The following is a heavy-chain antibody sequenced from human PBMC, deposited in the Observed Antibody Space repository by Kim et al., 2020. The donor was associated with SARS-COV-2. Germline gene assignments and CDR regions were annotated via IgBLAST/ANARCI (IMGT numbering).Heavy chain of an antibody. V-gene: IGHV6-1*01. Sequence: NDYAVSVKSRITTNPGPSQNQFSLQLNSVTPEDTAVYYCARDRPGTTPFDYWGQGTLVTVSS. J-gene: IGHJ4*02. D-gene: IGHD1-7*01. CDR3: ARDRPGTTPFDY. CDR2: N.